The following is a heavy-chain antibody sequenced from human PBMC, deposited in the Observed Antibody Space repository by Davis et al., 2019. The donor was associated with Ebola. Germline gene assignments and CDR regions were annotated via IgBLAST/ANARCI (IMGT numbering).Heavy chain of an antibody. D-gene: IGHD1-14*01. CDR2: ISSSSSYI. J-gene: IGHJ4*02. CDR3: ARDSLTLPLFDY. V-gene: IGHV3-21*01. Sequence: GESLKISCAASGFSFNTYNLNWVRQAPGKGLEWVSSISSSSSYIYYADSVKGRFTISRDNAKNSLYLQMNSLRAEDTAVYYCARDSLTLPLFDYWGQGTLVTVSS. CDR1: GFSFNTYN.